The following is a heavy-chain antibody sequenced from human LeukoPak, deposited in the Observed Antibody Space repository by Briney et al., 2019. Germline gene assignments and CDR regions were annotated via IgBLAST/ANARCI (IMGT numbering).Heavy chain of an antibody. V-gene: IGHV3-23*01. CDR1: EFTFSTYP. CDR3: ANLNSGYATDF. D-gene: IGHD5-12*01. Sequence: GGSLRLSCAASEFTFSTYPMSWVRQAPGKRLEWVSLISDGAATAYYADSVKGRFTISRDNSKNTLYLQMISLRAEDTAVYYCANLNSGYATDFWGQGTLVTVSS. J-gene: IGHJ4*02. CDR2: ISDGAATA.